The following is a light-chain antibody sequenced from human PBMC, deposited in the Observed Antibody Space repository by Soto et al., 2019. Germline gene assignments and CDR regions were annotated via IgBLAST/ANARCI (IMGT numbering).Light chain of an antibody. CDR3: QQYESTPPT. CDR1: QSFLNSSNNKNN. J-gene: IGKJ2*01. Sequence: DIVMTQSQDSLPVSLAGRATINGKSSQSFLNSSNNKNNLAWYQQRPGQPPKLLIYWASTRESGVPDRFSGSGSGTDFTLTITSLQAEDVAVYYCQQYESTPPTFGQGTKLEIK. CDR2: WAS. V-gene: IGKV4-1*01.